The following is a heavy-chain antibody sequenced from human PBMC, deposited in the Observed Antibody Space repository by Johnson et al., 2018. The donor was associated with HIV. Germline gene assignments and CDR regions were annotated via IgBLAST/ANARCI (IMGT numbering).Heavy chain of an antibody. Sequence: EKLVESGGGSVKPGDSLRLSCAASGFTFSDVWMTWVRQAPGRGLEWLGRIKTKTAGGTTDYAAPVKGRFTISRDDSINTVYLQMYSLKSEDMAVYYCTTGDCSGGSCHAFDIWGQGTMVTVSS. CDR3: TTGDCSGGSCHAFDI. CDR1: GFTFSDVW. CDR2: IKTKTAGGTT. D-gene: IGHD2-15*01. J-gene: IGHJ3*02. V-gene: IGHV3-15*01.